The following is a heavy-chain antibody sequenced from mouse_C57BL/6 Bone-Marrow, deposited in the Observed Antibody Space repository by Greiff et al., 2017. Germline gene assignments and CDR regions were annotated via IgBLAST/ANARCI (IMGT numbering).Heavy chain of an antibody. CDR3: ARDPVTTHYYAMDY. J-gene: IGHJ4*01. V-gene: IGHV5-4*01. D-gene: IGHD2-1*01. CDR2: ISDGGSYT. CDR1: GFTFSSYA. Sequence: EVKLMESGGGLVKPGGSLKLSCAASGFTFSSYAMSWVRQTPEKRLEWVATISDGGSYTYYPDNVKGRFTISRDNAKNNLYLQMSHLKSEDTAMYYCARDPVTTHYYAMDYWGQGTSVTVSS.